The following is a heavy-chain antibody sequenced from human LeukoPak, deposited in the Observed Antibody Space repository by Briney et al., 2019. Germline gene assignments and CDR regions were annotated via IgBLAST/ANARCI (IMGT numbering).Heavy chain of an antibody. CDR3: ARQILWFGNYDY. Sequence: SETLSLTCTVSGGSISSSSYYRGWIRQPPGKGLEWIGSIYYSGSTYYNPSLKSRVTISVDTSKNQFSLKLSSVTAADTAVYYCARQILWFGNYDYWGQGTLVTVSS. J-gene: IGHJ4*02. CDR2: IYYSGST. V-gene: IGHV4-39*01. CDR1: GGSISSSSYY. D-gene: IGHD3-10*01.